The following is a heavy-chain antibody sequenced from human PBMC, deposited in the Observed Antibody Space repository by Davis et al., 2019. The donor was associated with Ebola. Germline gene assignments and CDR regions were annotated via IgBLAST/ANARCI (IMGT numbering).Heavy chain of an antibody. CDR1: GYSFSNYW. D-gene: IGHD2-15*01. CDR3: AGGMMGFRFDH. CDR2: IYPGYHELDSDT. V-gene: IGHV5-51*01. J-gene: IGHJ4*02. Sequence: GESLKISCKGFGYSFSNYWIGWVRQMPGKGLEWMGIIYPGYHELDSDTKYSPSFQGQVTVSADKSTGTAYLQWSSLEASDTAIYYCAGGMMGFRFDHWGQGTPVTVSS.